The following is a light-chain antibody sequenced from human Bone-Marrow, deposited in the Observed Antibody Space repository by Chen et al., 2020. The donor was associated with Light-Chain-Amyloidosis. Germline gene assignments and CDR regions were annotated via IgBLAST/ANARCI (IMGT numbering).Light chain of an antibody. CDR2: EVI. V-gene: IGLV2-8*01. CDR1: NSDVGRYDY. Sequence: SALTQPPPATGSPGPPVTLSDTGPNSDVGRYDYVSWYQQHPGKPPKFLIYEVIKRSSGVPDRFSGSKSGNTASLTVSGLQAEDEADYYCCSYAGDSWVFGGGTKLTVL. J-gene: IGLJ3*02. CDR3: CSYAGDSWV.